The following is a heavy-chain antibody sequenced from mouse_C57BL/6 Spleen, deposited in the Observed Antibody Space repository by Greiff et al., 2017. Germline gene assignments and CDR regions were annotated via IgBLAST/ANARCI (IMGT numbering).Heavy chain of an antibody. J-gene: IGHJ4*01. D-gene: IGHD2-2*01. CDR2: IYPRSGNT. V-gene: IGHV1-81*01. CDR3: ARSGGYGYDYAMDY. Sequence: QVQLQQSGAELARPGASVKLSCKASGYTFTSYGISWVKQRTGQGLEWIGEIYPRSGNTYYNEKFKGKATLTADKSSSTAYMELRSLTSEDSAVYFCARSGGYGYDYAMDYWGQGTSVTVSS. CDR1: GYTFTSYG.